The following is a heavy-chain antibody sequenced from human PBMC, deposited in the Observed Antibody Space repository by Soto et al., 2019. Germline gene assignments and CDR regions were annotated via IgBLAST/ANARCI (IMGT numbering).Heavy chain of an antibody. CDR1: GGTFSSYS. Sequence: QVQLVQSGAEVKKPGSSVKVSCKASGGTFSSYSINWVRQAPGHGLAWMGEIIPLFGTANYAQKFQGRVTMTSDESTSTAYMERSSLRSEDTAVYYCARDGGRHSGGIDYWGQGTLVTVSS. CDR2: IIPLFGTA. D-gene: IGHD1-26*01. V-gene: IGHV1-69*01. CDR3: ARDGGRHSGGIDY. J-gene: IGHJ4*02.